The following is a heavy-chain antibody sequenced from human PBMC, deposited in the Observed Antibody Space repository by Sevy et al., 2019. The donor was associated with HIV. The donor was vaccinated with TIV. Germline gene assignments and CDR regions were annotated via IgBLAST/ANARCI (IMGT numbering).Heavy chain of an antibody. CDR2: IRYDGSNK. CDR3: AKDYYYGSGSYYNVYYYYGMDV. J-gene: IGHJ6*02. CDR1: EFTFSSYG. V-gene: IGHV3-30*02. D-gene: IGHD3-10*01. Sequence: GGSLRLSCAASEFTFSSYGMHWVRQAPGKGLEWVAFIRYDGSNKYYADSVKGRFTISRDNSKNTLYLQMNSLRAEDTAVYYCAKDYYYGSGSYYNVYYYYGMDVWGQGTTVTVSS.